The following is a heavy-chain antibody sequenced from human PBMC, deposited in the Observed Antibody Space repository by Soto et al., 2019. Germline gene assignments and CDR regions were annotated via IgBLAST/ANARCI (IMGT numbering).Heavy chain of an antibody. V-gene: IGHV3-23*01. J-gene: IGHJ4*02. CDR3: AVPTGIEVTGPDY. D-gene: IGHD2-21*02. CDR1: GFTFSSYA. Sequence: GGSLRLSCSASGFTFSSYAMSWVRQDPGKGLEWVSAISGSGGSTYYSDSVRGRFTISRDNSRNTLYLQMNSVRADDTAVYYCAVPTGIEVTGPDYWGQGTLVTVSS. CDR2: ISGSGGST.